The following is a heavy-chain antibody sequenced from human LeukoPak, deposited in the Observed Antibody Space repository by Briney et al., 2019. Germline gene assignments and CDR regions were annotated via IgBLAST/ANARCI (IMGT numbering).Heavy chain of an antibody. CDR2: VYTSGT. V-gene: IGHV4-4*07. J-gene: IGHJ6*02. D-gene: IGHD2/OR15-2a*01. Sequence: SETLSLTCSVSGGSISSFHWTWIRQPAGKGLEWIGRVYTSGTSYSPSLKSRVTMSVGTSKNQFSLRLSSVTAADTAVYYCARVFYAEFAGDYGLDVWGQGATVTVSS. CDR3: ARVFYAEFAGDYGLDV. CDR1: GGSISSFH.